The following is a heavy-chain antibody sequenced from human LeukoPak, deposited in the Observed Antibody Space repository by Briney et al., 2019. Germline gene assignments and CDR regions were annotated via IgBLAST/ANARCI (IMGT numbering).Heavy chain of an antibody. D-gene: IGHD3-3*01. CDR1: GYTFTSYY. CDR2: INPSGGST. CDR3: ARGGESSYTGLEWSPNAFDI. V-gene: IGHV1-46*01. Sequence: GASVKVSCKASGYTFTSYYMHWVRQAPGQGLEWMGIINPSGGSTSYAQKFQGRVTMARDTSTSTAYMELSSLRSEDTAVYYCARGGESSYTGLEWSPNAFDIWGQGTMVTVSS. J-gene: IGHJ3*02.